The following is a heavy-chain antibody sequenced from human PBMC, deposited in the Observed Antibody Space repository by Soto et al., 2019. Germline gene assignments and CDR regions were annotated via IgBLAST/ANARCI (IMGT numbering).Heavy chain of an antibody. D-gene: IGHD3-10*01. Sequence: QVQLVESGGGVVQPGRSLRLSCAASGFTFSSYGMHWVRQAPGKGLEWVAVIWYDGSNKYYADSVKGRFTISRDNSKNTLYLQMNSLRAEDTAVYYCVRRGGSYYYYGMDVWGQGTTVTVSS. CDR2: IWYDGSNK. CDR3: VRRGGSYYYYGMDV. V-gene: IGHV3-33*01. CDR1: GFTFSSYG. J-gene: IGHJ6*02.